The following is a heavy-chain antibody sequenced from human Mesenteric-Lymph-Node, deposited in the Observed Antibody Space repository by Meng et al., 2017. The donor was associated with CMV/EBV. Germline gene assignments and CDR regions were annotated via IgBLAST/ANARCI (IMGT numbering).Heavy chain of an antibody. CDR1: GFTFSSYA. V-gene: IGHV3-23*01. CDR3: AKDPSIVDEYYFDY. J-gene: IGHJ4*02. Sequence: GESLKISCAASGFTFSSYATSWVRQAPGKGLEWVSAISGSGGSTYYADSVKGRFTISRDNSKNTLYLQMNSLRAEDTAVYYCAKDPSIVDEYYFDYWGQGTLVTVSS. CDR2: ISGSGGST. D-gene: IGHD1-26*01.